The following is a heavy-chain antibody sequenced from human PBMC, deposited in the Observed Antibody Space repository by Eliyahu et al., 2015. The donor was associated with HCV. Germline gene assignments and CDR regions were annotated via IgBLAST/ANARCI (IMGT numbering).Heavy chain of an antibody. CDR1: GFTFSSYS. Sequence: EVQLVESGGGLVKPXGSLXLSCAASGFTFSSYSMNWVRQAPGKGLEWVSSISSSSSXIYYAXSVKGRFTISXDNAKNSLYLQMNSLRAEDTAVYYCARVPTVLPYFGDYYYYYGMDVWGQGTTVTVSS. D-gene: IGHD3-10*01. J-gene: IGHJ6*02. CDR2: ISSSSSXI. V-gene: IGHV3-21*01. CDR3: ARVPTVLPYFGDYYYYYGMDV.